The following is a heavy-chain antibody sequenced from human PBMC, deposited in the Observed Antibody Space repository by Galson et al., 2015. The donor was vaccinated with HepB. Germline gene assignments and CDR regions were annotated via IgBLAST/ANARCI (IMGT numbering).Heavy chain of an antibody. Sequence: SLRLSCAASGFTFSGSALHWVRQTSGKGLEWIGRIRSKANNFATAYAASVKGRFTFSRDDSKSTAYLQMNSLKTEDTAVYYCTASRVWDYHGMDVWGQGTTVTVSS. D-gene: IGHD1-26*01. CDR1: GFTFSGSA. V-gene: IGHV3-73*01. J-gene: IGHJ6*02. CDR3: TASRVWDYHGMDV. CDR2: IRSKANNFAT.